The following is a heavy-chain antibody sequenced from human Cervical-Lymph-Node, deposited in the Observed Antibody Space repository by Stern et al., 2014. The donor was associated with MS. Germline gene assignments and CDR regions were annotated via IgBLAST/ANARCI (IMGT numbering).Heavy chain of an antibody. CDR1: GFTFSSYW. J-gene: IGHJ4*02. CDR2: IKQDGSEK. V-gene: IGHV3-7*04. Sequence: EVHLVESGGGLVQPGGSLRLSCAASGFTFSSYWMSWVRQAPGKGLEWVANIKQDGSEKDYVDSVKGRFTISRDNAKNSLYLQMNSLRAEDTAVYYCAMDIAAAGTAFDYWGQGTLVTVSS. CDR3: AMDIAAAGTAFDY. D-gene: IGHD6-13*01.